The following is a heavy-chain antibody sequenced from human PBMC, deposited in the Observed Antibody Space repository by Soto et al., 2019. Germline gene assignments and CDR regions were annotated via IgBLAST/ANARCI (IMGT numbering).Heavy chain of an antibody. CDR3: CRTRGYSQGWDFDY. CDR1: GFTFSDHY. J-gene: IGHJ4*02. CDR2: VRNKANSYTT. D-gene: IGHD5-12*01. Sequence: EVQLVESGGGLVQPGGSLRLSCAASGFTFSDHYMDWVRQAPGKGLEWVDRVRNKANSYTTEYAASVKGRFTISRDDSKNSLYLQMNSLKTEHTALYYCCRTRGYSQGWDFDYWGQGTLVTVSS. V-gene: IGHV3-72*01.